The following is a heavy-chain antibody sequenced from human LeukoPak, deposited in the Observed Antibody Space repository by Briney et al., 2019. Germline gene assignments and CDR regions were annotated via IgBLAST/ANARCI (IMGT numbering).Heavy chain of an antibody. D-gene: IGHD6-13*01. J-gene: IGHJ6*03. CDR1: GYTFTSYY. V-gene: IGHV1-2*02. Sequence: ASVKVSCKASGYTFTSYYMHWVRQAPGQGLEWMGWINPNSGGTNYAQKFQGRVTMTRDTSISTAYMELSRLRSDDTAVYYCARGLQYSSSWYGGREYHYMDVWGKGTTVTVSS. CDR3: ARGLQYSSSWYGGREYHYMDV. CDR2: INPNSGGT.